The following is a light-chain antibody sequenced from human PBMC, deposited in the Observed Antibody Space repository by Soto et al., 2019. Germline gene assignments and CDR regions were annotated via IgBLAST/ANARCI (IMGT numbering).Light chain of an antibody. V-gene: IGKV3D-20*01. CDR3: QQYSTRLWT. CDR1: QSVSGNY. Sequence: EVVLTQSPATRSLSPRERATLTCGASQSVSGNYLAWYQQKPGLAPRLLINDASSSATGIPDRFSGSESGTDFTLPISRLEPDDFAVYYCQQYSTRLWTFGQGTKVEI. J-gene: IGKJ1*01. CDR2: DAS.